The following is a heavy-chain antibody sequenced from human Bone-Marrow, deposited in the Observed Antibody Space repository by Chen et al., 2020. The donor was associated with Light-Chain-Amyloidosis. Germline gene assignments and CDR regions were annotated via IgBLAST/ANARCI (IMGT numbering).Heavy chain of an antibody. CDR2: ISYHGNDK. Sequence: QMQLVESGGGVVQPGRSMRLSCAASGFTFSNYGMHWVRQAPGKGLVWVAVISYHGNDKYYADSMKGRFTISRDNFKSTLYLQMDSLRAEDTAVYYCAKDLLPRTVTTLGYWGQGTLVSVSS. CDR3: AKDLLPRTVTTLGY. V-gene: IGHV3-30*18. CDR1: GFTFSNYG. J-gene: IGHJ4*01. D-gene: IGHD4-17*01.